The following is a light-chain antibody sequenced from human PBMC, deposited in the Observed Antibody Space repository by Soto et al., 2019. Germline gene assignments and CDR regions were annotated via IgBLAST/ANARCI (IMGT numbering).Light chain of an antibody. J-gene: IGLJ2*01. Sequence: SYELTQPPSVSVSPGQTASITCSGDKLGDKYVCWYQQKPGQSPVLVIYQDSKRPSGIPERFSGSNSGNTATLTISGTQAMDEADYYCQAWDSNLVFGGGTKVTVL. CDR1: KLGDKY. V-gene: IGLV3-1*01. CDR2: QDS. CDR3: QAWDSNLV.